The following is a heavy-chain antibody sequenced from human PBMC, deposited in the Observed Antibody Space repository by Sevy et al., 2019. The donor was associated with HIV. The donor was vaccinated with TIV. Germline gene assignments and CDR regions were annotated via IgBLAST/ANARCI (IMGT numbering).Heavy chain of an antibody. CDR3: GRVARYCSSTSCYGSYYMDV. J-gene: IGHJ6*03. D-gene: IGHD2-2*01. CDR1: GFTFSDYY. V-gene: IGHV3-11*06. Sequence: GSLRLSCAASGFTFSDYYMSWIRQAPGKGLEWVSYISSSSSYTNYADSVKGRFTISRDNAKNSLYLQMNSLRAEDTAVYYCGRVARYCSSTSCYGSYYMDVWGKGTTVTVSS. CDR2: ISSSSSYT.